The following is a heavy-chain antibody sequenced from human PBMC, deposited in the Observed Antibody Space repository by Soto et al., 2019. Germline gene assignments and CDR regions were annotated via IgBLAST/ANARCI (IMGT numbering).Heavy chain of an antibody. CDR2: IYTSGST. V-gene: IGHV4-4*07. J-gene: IGHJ5*02. CDR1: GGSISSYY. Sequence: PSETLSLTCTVSGGSISSYYWSWIRQPAGKGLEWIGRIYTSGSTNYNPSLKSRVTVSVDTSKNQFSLKLSSVTAADTAVYYCARGDIVVVHGWFDPWGQGTLVTVSS. D-gene: IGHD2-2*01. CDR3: ARGDIVVVHGWFDP.